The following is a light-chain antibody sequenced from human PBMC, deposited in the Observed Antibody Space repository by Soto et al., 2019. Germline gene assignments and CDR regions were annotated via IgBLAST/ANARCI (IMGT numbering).Light chain of an antibody. J-gene: IGKJ4*01. CDR1: QSVSSNY. CDR2: DAS. V-gene: IGKV3-20*01. Sequence: EIVLTQSPGTLSLSPGERATLSCRASQSVSSNYLAWYQQKPGQAPRLLIYDASSRATGIPDRFSGSGSGTDFTLTISRLEPEDLAVYYCQQYGSSPPLTFGGGTKVEIK. CDR3: QQYGSSPPLT.